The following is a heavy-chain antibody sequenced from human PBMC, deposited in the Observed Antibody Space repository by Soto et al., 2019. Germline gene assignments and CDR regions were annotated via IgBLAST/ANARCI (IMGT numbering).Heavy chain of an antibody. V-gene: IGHV1-69*01. CDR2: IIPIFCTA. CDR3: ARAGDSNYYYYGMDV. CDR1: GYPWSSYA. D-gene: IGHD4-17*01. J-gene: IGHJ6*02. Sequence: XPVKGAFRAAGYPWSSYASSWVRQAPGEGLEWMGGIIPIFCTANYAQKFQCRVTITADESTSTAYMELSSLRSEDTAVYYCARAGDSNYYYYGMDVRGQGTTVTVS.